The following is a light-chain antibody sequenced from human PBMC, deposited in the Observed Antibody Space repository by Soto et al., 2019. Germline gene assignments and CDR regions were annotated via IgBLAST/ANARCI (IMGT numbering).Light chain of an antibody. V-gene: IGLV1-40*01. J-gene: IGLJ1*01. CDR1: SSNIGAGYD. CDR3: VSWDDSLSGLV. CDR2: VKT. Sequence: QSVLTQPPSVSGAPGQRVTISCTGSSSNIGAGYDVHWYQQLPGTAPKLLIYVKTNRPSGVPDRFSGSKSGTSASLAISGLRSEDEADYYCVSWDDSLSGLVFGTGTKLTVL.